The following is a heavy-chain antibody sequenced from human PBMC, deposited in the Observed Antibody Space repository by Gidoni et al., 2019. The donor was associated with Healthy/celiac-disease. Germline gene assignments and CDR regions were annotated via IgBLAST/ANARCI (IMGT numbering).Heavy chain of an antibody. D-gene: IGHD2-21*01. CDR3: ARGRYGGDDAFDI. Sequence: QMQLQQWGAGLLKPSETLSLTCAVYGGSFSGYYWSWIRQPPGKGLEWIGEINHSGSTNYNPSLKSRVTISVDTSKNQCSLKLSSVTAADTAVYYCARGRYGGDDAFDIWGQGTMVTVSS. V-gene: IGHV4-34*01. CDR2: INHSGST. J-gene: IGHJ3*02. CDR1: GGSFSGYY.